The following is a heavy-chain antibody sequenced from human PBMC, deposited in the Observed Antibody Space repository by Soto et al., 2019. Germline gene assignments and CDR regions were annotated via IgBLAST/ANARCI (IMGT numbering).Heavy chain of an antibody. CDR1: GGSISSGDYY. D-gene: IGHD4-17*01. Sequence: PSETLSLTCTVSGGSISSGDYYWSWIRQPPGKGLERIGYIYYSGSTYYNPSLKSRVTISVDTSKNQFSLKLSSVTAADTAVYYCARGRGYGDYNWFDPWGQGTLVTVSS. CDR3: ARGRGYGDYNWFDP. V-gene: IGHV4-30-4*01. J-gene: IGHJ5*02. CDR2: IYYSGST.